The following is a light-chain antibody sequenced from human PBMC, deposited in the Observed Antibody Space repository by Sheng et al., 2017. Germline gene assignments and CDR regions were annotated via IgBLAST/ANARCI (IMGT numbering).Light chain of an antibody. CDR1: SSDVGSYSR. CDR3: SSYTRNGTFVV. V-gene: IGLV2-18*02. J-gene: IGLJ2*01. Sequence: QSALTQPPSVSGSPGQSVTISCTGTSSDVGSYSRVSWYQQPPGTAPKLMIFEVRNRPSGVPDRFSGSKSGNTASLTISGLQAEDEAEYYCSSYTRNGTFVVFGGGTKLTVL. CDR2: EVR.